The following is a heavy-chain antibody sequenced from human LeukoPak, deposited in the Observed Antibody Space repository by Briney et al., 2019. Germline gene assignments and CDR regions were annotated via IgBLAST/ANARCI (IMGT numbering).Heavy chain of an antibody. CDR3: AKGGYSSGWYVNYFDY. Sequence: GGSLRLSCAASGFTFSSYAMGWVRQAPGKGLEWVSAITASGGNTYYADSVKGRFTISRDNSKNTLYLQVNSLRAEDTAVYYCAKGGYSSGWYVNYFDYWGQGTLVTVSS. CDR2: ITASGGNT. D-gene: IGHD6-19*01. V-gene: IGHV3-23*01. CDR1: GFTFSSYA. J-gene: IGHJ4*02.